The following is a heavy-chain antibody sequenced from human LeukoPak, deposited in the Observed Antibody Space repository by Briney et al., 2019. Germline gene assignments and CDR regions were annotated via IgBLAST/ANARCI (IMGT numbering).Heavy chain of an antibody. V-gene: IGHV4-39*01. J-gene: IGHJ4*02. CDR3: AREVASSVHY. CDR2: IYYSGTT. Sequence: SEILSLTCTVSGGSISDSSYHWGWIRQPPGKGLEWIGSIYYSGTTYYRPSLKSRVTISVDTSKNQFSLKLTSVTAADTAVYYCAREVASSVHYWGQGTLVTVSS. D-gene: IGHD3-10*01. CDR1: GGSISDSSYH.